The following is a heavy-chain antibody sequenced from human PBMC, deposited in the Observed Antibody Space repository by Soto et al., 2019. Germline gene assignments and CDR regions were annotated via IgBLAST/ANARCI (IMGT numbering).Heavy chain of an antibody. CDR2: IYWDDDK. Sequence: QITLKESGPTLVKPTQTLTLTCTFSGFSLTTSGEAVGWLRQPPGKALEWLALIYWDDDKRSSPSLKIRLTITKDTSNNQVVSTMTTMDPVDTATNCCAHIPGSGQLLYSYYYYMDVWGKGTTVTVSS. D-gene: IGHD3-10*01. CDR1: GFSLTTSGEA. V-gene: IGHV2-5*02. J-gene: IGHJ6*03. CDR3: AHIPGSGQLLYSYYYYMDV.